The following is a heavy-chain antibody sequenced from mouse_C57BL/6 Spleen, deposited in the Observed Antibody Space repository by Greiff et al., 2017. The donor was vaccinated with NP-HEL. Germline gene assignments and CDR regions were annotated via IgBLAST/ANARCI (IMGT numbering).Heavy chain of an antibody. Sequence: QVQLQQPGAELVRPGSSVKLSCKASGYTFTSYWMHWVKQRPIQGLEWIGNIDPSDSETHYNQKFKDKATLTADKSSSTAYMQLSSLTSEDSAVYYCARGYYCGSSYAMDYWGQGTSVTVSS. CDR2: IDPSDSET. J-gene: IGHJ4*01. CDR1: GYTFTSYW. V-gene: IGHV1-52*01. D-gene: IGHD1-1*01. CDR3: ARGYYCGSSYAMDY.